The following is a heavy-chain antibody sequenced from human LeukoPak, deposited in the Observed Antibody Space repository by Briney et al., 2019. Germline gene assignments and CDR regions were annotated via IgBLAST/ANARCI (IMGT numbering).Heavy chain of an antibody. D-gene: IGHD6-19*01. CDR2: ISAYNGNT. J-gene: IGHJ4*02. CDR3: ARERSEVAARDYFDY. V-gene: IGHV1-18*01. CDR1: GYTFTSYG. Sequence: GASVKVSCKASGYTFTSYGISWVRQAPGQGLEWMGWISAYNGNTNYAQKLQGRVTMTTDTSTSTAYMELRSLRSDDTAVYYCARERSEVAARDYFDYWGQGTLVTVSS.